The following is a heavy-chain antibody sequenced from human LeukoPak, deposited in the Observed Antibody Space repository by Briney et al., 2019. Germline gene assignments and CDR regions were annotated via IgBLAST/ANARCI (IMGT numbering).Heavy chain of an antibody. CDR3: AKSRAVSTTVIYYFDY. Sequence: GGPLRLSCAASGFTFSSYAMSWVRQAPGKGLEWVSAISGSGGSTYYADPVKGRFTISRDNSKNTLYLQMNSLRAEDTAVYYCAKSRAVSTTVIYYFDYWGQGTLVTVSS. J-gene: IGHJ4*02. CDR1: GFTFSSYA. V-gene: IGHV3-23*01. CDR2: ISGSGGST. D-gene: IGHD4-17*01.